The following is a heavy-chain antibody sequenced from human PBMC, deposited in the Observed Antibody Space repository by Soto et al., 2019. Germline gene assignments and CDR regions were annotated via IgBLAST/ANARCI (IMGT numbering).Heavy chain of an antibody. CDR2: IYSGGST. CDR1: GFTVSSNY. D-gene: IGHD3-10*01. V-gene: IGHV3-53*01. Sequence: GGSLRLSCAASGFTVSSNYMSWVRQAPGKGLEWVSVIYSGGSTYYADSVKGRFTISRDNSKNTLYLQMNSLRAEDTAVYYCARETMVRGVIRYGMDVWGQGTTVTVYS. CDR3: ARETMVRGVIRYGMDV. J-gene: IGHJ6*02.